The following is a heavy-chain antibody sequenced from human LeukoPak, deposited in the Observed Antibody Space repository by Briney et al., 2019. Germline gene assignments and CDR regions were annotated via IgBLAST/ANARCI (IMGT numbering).Heavy chain of an antibody. V-gene: IGHV4-61*08. Sequence: SQTLSLTCTVSGGSISSGGYYWTWIRQPPGRGLEWIGYIYYSGSTNYNPSLKSRVTISVDTSKNQFSLKVSSVTAADTAVYYCAKSFGAYGSGTKIDHWGQGTLVTVSS. D-gene: IGHD3-10*01. CDR1: GGSISSGGYY. CDR3: AKSFGAYGSGTKIDH. J-gene: IGHJ4*02. CDR2: IYYSGST.